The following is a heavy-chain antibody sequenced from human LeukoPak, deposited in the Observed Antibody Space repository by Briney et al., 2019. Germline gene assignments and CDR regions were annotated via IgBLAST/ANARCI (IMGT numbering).Heavy chain of an antibody. CDR1: GYTLTELS. Sequence: ASVKVSCKVSGYTLTELSMHWVRQAPGKGREGMGGFDPEDGETIYAQKFQGRVTMTEDTSTDTAYMELSSLRSEDTAVYYCATARITMVRGASFDYWGQGTLVTVSS. J-gene: IGHJ4*02. CDR3: ATARITMVRGASFDY. V-gene: IGHV1-24*01. D-gene: IGHD3-10*01. CDR2: FDPEDGET.